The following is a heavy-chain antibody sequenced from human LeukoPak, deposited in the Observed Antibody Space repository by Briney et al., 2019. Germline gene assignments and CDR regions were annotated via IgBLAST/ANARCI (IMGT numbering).Heavy chain of an antibody. CDR1: GFTFRSFA. J-gene: IGHJ4*02. Sequence: GGSLRLSCVASGFTFRSFAVSWVRQAPGKGLEWVSAISGSGDSTYYADSVKGRFTISRDNSKNTLFLQMNSLRVEDTAVYYCAKDWESYYDILTGYFITRSEATPSGIWGQGTLVTVSS. V-gene: IGHV3-23*01. CDR2: ISGSGDST. CDR3: AKDWESYYDILTGYFITRSEATPSGI. D-gene: IGHD3-9*01.